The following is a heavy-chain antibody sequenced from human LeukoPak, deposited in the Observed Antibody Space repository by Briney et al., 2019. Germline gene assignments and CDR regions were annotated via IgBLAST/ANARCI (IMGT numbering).Heavy chain of an antibody. J-gene: IGHJ4*02. V-gene: IGHV3-23*01. CDR3: AKDQTVGAQRGGFDY. CDR2: ISGSGGST. D-gene: IGHD1-26*01. Sequence: GGSLRLSCAASGFTFSSYAMSSVRQAPGKGLEWVSAISGSGGSTYYADSVKGRFTISRDNSKNTLYLQMNSLRAEDTAVYYCAKDQTVGAQRGGFDYWGQGTLVTVSS. CDR1: GFTFSSYA.